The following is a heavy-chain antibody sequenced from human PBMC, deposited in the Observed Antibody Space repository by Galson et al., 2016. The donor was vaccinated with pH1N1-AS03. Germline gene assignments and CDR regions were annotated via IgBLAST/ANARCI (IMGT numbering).Heavy chain of an antibody. CDR3: VRGEPYYYDRRKYFPFLV. D-gene: IGHD3-3*01. J-gene: IGHJ3*01. Sequence: LRLSCAASGFTFGDFEMNWIRQAPGKGLEWVAYISSSGDTIKYGDSVKGRFTISRDTVKDSLYLQMASLRIEETALYHCVRGEPYYYDRRKYFPFLVLGQGTTVIVSS. CDR2: ISSSGDTI. CDR1: GFTFGDFE. V-gene: IGHV3-48*03.